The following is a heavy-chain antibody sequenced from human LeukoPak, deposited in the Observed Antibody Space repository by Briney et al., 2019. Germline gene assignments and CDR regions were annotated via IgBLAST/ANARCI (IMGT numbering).Heavy chain of an antibody. J-gene: IGHJ4*02. CDR1: GFTFSSYR. CDR3: AKGSAQWELYDY. V-gene: IGHV3-74*01. Sequence: GSLRLSCAASGFTFSSYRMHWVRQAPGKGLVWVSRINSDGSSTNYADSVKGRFTISRDNSKNTLYLQMNGLRAEDTAIYYCAKGSAQWELYDYWGQGTLVTVSS. CDR2: INSDGSST. D-gene: IGHD4-23*01.